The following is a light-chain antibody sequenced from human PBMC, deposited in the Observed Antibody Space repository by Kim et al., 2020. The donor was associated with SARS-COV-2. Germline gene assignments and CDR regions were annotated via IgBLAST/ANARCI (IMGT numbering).Light chain of an antibody. V-gene: IGKV3-20*01. CDR1: QSVSSRY. CDR2: GAS. Sequence: PGERATLTCRASQSVSSRYIAWYQQKRGQAPRLLIYGASSRATGIPDRVSGSGSGTDFTLTISRLEPEDSAVYYCQQYGSSPGFTFGPGTKVDIK. J-gene: IGKJ3*01. CDR3: QQYGSSPGFT.